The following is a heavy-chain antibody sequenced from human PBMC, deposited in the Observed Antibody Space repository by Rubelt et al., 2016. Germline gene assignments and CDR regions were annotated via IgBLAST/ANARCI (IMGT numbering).Heavy chain of an antibody. J-gene: IGHJ4*02. CDR1: GESFSGYY. CDR2: INHSGST. Sequence: QVQLQQWGAGLLKPSETLSLTCAVYGESFSGYYRSWIRQPPGKGLEWIGEINHSGSTNYNPSLKSRVTISVDTSKNQFSLKLSSVTAADTAVYYCARGRTGGSRAASYWGQGTLVTVSS. V-gene: IGHV4-34*01. D-gene: IGHD3-10*01. CDR3: ARGRTGGSRAASY.